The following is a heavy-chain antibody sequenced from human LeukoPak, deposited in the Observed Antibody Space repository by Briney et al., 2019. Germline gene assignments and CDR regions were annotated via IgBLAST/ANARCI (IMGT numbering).Heavy chain of an antibody. V-gene: IGHV4-59*01. CDR3: ARENVYDFWSGYYDN. J-gene: IGHJ4*02. CDR1: GGSISSYY. D-gene: IGHD3-3*01. Sequence: PSETLSLTCTVSGGSISSYYWSWIRQPPGKGLEWIGYIYYSGSTNYNPSLKSRVTISVDTSKNQFSLKLSSVTAADTAVYYRARENVYDFWSGYYDNWGQGTLVTVSS. CDR2: IYYSGST.